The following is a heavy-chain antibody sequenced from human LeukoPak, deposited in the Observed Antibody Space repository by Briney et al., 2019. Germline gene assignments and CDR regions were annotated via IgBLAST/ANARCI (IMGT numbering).Heavy chain of an antibody. V-gene: IGHV1-69*05. D-gene: IGHD3-16*01. CDR2: IIPIFGTA. CDR3: AREGSLGDAFDI. Sequence: GSSVKVSCKASGGTFSSYAISWVRQAPGQGLEWMGGIIPIFGTANYAQKFQGRVTITTDESTSTAYMELSSLRSEDTAVYYCAREGSLGDAFDIWGQGTMVTVSS. CDR1: GGTFSSYA. J-gene: IGHJ3*02.